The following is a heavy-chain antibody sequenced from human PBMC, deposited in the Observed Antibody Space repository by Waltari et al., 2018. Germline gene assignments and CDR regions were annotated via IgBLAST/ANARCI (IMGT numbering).Heavy chain of an antibody. CDR1: GGSFSGYY. J-gene: IGHJ4*02. V-gene: IGHV4-34*01. D-gene: IGHD3-10*01. Sequence: QVQLQQWGAGLLTPSETLSLTCAVYGGSFSGYYWSWIRQPPGKGLEWIGEINHSGSTNYNPSLKSRVTISVDTSKNQFSLKLSSVTAADTAVYYCARAGELLPFDYWGQGTLVTVSS. CDR3: ARAGELLPFDY. CDR2: INHSGST.